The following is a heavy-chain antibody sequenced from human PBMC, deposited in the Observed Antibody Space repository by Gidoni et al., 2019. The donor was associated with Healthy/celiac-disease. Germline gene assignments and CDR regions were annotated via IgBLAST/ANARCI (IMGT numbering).Heavy chain of an antibody. CDR3: AKDRRGYYIFDY. Sequence: EVQLVESGGVVVQPGGSLSLSCAASGFTFDDYTMHWVRQAPGKGVEWVSLISWDGGSTYYEDSVKGRFTSSRDNSKNSLYLQMNSLRTEDTALYYCAKDRRGYYIFDYWGQGTLVTVSS. D-gene: IGHD3-3*01. CDR1: GFTFDDYT. V-gene: IGHV3-43*01. CDR2: ISWDGGST. J-gene: IGHJ4*02.